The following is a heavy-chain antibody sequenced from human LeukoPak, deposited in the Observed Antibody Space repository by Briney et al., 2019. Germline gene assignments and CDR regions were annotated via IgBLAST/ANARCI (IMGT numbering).Heavy chain of an antibody. V-gene: IGHV4-39*07. CDR2: MYSSGST. Sequence: PSETLSLTCTVSGGSISSSSYYWGWIRQPPGKGLDWIGSMYSSGSTYYNPSLKSRVTMSLDTSKNQFSLKLSSVTAADTAVYYCAREAIAARYDYWGQGTLVTVSS. D-gene: IGHD6-6*01. J-gene: IGHJ4*02. CDR1: GGSISSSSYY. CDR3: AREAIAARYDY.